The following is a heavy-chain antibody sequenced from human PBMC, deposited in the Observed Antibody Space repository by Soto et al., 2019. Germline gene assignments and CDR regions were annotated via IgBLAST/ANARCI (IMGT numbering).Heavy chain of an antibody. CDR3: AREALPGYYDSSAYYGH. CDR1: GYTFTDYY. CDR2: INPNSGGA. Sequence: GASVKVSCKAAGYTFTDYYMHWVRQAPGQGLEWMGWINPNSGGATYQQKFQGRVTMTRDRSISTAYMELRSLRYDDTAVYYCAREALPGYYDSSAYYGHWG. V-gene: IGHV1-2*02. D-gene: IGHD3-22*01. J-gene: IGHJ1*01.